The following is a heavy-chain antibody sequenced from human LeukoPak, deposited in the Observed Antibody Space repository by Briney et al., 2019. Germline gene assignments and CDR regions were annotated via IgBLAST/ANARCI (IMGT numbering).Heavy chain of an antibody. V-gene: IGHV1-69*05. Sequence: GSSVKVSCKASGGPFSSYAISWVRQAPGQGLEWMGRIIPIFGTANYAQKFQGRVTITTDESTSTAYMELSSMRSEDTAVYYCAREALTGDYYDSSGPTHIDYWGQGTLVTVSS. D-gene: IGHD3-22*01. CDR2: IIPIFGTA. CDR3: AREALTGDYYDSSGPTHIDY. J-gene: IGHJ4*02. CDR1: GGPFSSYA.